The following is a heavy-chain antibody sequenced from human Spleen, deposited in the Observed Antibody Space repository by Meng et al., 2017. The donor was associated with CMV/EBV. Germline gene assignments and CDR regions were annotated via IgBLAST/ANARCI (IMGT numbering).Heavy chain of an antibody. Sequence: GGSLRLSCAASGFTFSTYNMSWVRQAPGKGLEWVSVIYSGGSTYYADSVKGRFTISRDNSKNTLYLQMNSLRAEDTAVYYCASNYYYDSSGYYFPLWYWGQGTLVTVSS. CDR1: GFTFSTYN. CDR3: ASNYYYDSSGYYFPLWY. D-gene: IGHD3-22*01. CDR2: IYSGGST. J-gene: IGHJ4*02. V-gene: IGHV3-53*01.